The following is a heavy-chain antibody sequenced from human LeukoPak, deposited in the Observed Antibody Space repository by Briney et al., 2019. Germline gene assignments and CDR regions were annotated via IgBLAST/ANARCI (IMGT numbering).Heavy chain of an antibody. J-gene: IGHJ4*02. CDR1: GFTVSSNY. D-gene: IGHD6-13*01. V-gene: IGHV3-66*02. CDR2: IYSGGST. CDR3: ARALDGSWPDY. Sequence: PGGSLRLSCAASGFTVSSNYMSWVRQAPGKGLEWVSVIYSGGSTYYADSVKGRFTISRDNSKNTLYLQMNSLRAEDTAVYYCARALDGSWPDYWGQGTLLTVSS.